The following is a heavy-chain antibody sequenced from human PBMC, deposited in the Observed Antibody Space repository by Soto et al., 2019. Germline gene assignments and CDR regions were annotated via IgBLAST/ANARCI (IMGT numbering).Heavy chain of an antibody. V-gene: IGHV3-23*01. J-gene: IGHJ6*02. CDR3: ARDYWYGTDV. Sequence: PGGSLRLSCAASGFTFSSYAMTWVRQAPGKGLEWVAIITASGDTTYYAASVKGRFTVSRDNSKNTLYLQMSSLRSEDTAVYYCARDYWYGTDVWGPG. CDR2: ITASGDTT. CDR1: GFTFSSYA.